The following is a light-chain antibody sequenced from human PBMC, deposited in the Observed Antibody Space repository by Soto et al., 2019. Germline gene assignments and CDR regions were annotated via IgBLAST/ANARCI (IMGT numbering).Light chain of an antibody. CDR1: SSDIGSYNH. J-gene: IGLJ1*01. CDR2: AVS. V-gene: IGLV2-14*03. CDR3: ISYTDRQSYL. Sequence: QSALTQPASVSGSPGQSITISCSGTSSDIGSYNHVAWYQQFPGKSPKLMIYAVSDRPSGVSDRFSGSKSGITASLTISGLQTEYEADYYCISYTDRQSYLFGTGTKVTV.